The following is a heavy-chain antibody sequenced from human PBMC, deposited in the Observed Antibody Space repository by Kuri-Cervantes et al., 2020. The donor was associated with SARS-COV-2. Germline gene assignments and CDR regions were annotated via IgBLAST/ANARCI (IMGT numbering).Heavy chain of an antibody. V-gene: IGHV4-39*07. CDR1: GGSISSRSYY. D-gene: IGHD3-10*01. J-gene: IGHJ5*02. CDR2: IYYSGST. CDR3: ATKLFGEHWFDP. Sequence: SETLSLTCSVSGGSISSRSYYWGWIRQPPGKGLEWIGSIYYSGSTNYNPTLKSRVTISVDTSTNQFFLSLNSVTPADTAVYYCATKLFGEHWFDPWGQGILVTVSS.